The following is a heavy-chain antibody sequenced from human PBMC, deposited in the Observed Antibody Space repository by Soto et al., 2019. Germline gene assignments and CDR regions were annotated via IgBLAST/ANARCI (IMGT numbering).Heavy chain of an antibody. Sequence: ASVKGSCKASGYTFTDYFIHWVRQAPGQVLEWIGWINPYSGGADLSQKFQGRVTMTRDTSTSTVYMELSSLRSEDTAVYYCARASYYDFWSGYPTPFDYWGQGTLVTVSS. CDR2: INPYSGGA. D-gene: IGHD3-3*01. CDR3: ARASYYDFWSGYPTPFDY. J-gene: IGHJ4*02. V-gene: IGHV1-2*02. CDR1: GYTFTDYF.